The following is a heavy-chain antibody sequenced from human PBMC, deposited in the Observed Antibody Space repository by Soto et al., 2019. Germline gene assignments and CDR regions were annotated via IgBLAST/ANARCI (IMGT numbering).Heavy chain of an antibody. V-gene: IGHV1-2*02. CDR1: GYTFTGYY. Sequence: GASVKVSCKASGYTFTGYYMHWVRQAPGQGLEWMGWINPNSGGTNYAQKFQGRVTMTRDTSISTAYMELSRLRSDDTAVYYCARAPQYYDILHGYPGGMDVWGQGTTVTVSS. CDR2: INPNSGGT. D-gene: IGHD3-9*01. J-gene: IGHJ6*02. CDR3: ARAPQYYDILHGYPGGMDV.